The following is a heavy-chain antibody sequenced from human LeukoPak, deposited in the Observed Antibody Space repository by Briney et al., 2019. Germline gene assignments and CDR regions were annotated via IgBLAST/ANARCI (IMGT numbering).Heavy chain of an antibody. CDR3: AGYYDFWSGYPGSFDI. Sequence: PSKTLSFTCTVSSGSISTSNYYWGWVRQPPGKALEWIGNIYYSGSTNYNPSLKSRVTISVDTSKNQFSLKLSSVTAADTAVYYCAGYYDFWSGYPGSFDIWGQGTMVTVSS. V-gene: IGHV4-61*05. CDR2: IYYSGST. D-gene: IGHD3-3*01. CDR1: SGSISTSNYY. J-gene: IGHJ3*02.